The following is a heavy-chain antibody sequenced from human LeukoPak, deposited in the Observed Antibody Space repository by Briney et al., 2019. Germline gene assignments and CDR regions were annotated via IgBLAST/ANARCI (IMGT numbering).Heavy chain of an antibody. J-gene: IGHJ4*02. CDR3: ARERGGYYDSSGYCDY. V-gene: IGHV1-18*01. D-gene: IGHD3-22*01. CDR2: ISAYNGNT. CDR1: GHTFTSYG. Sequence: ASVKVSCKVSGHTFTSYGISWVRQAPGQGLEWMGWISAYNGNTKYAQRVQGRVTMTTDTSTSTAYMELRSLRSDDTAVYYCARERGGYYDSSGYCDYWGQGTQVTVS.